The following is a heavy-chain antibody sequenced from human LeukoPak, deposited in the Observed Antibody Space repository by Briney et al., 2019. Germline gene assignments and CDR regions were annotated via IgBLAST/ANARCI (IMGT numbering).Heavy chain of an antibody. D-gene: IGHD3-10*01. V-gene: IGHV3-23*01. CDR2: ISGSGGST. CDR3: AKGYASGSYSTFDY. CDR1: GFTFSSYA. Sequence: GGSLSRSCAASGFTFSSYAMGWVRQAPGKGLEWVSTISGSGGSTYYADSVKGRFTISRDNSKNTLYLQMNSLRAEDTAVYYCAKGYASGSYSTFDYWGQGTLVTVSS. J-gene: IGHJ4*02.